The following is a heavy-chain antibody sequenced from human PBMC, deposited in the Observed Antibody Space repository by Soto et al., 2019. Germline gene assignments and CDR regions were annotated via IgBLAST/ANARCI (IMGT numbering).Heavy chain of an antibody. J-gene: IGHJ4*02. D-gene: IGHD1-26*01. CDR3: ARGNLSFDFDS. V-gene: IGHV3-30*03. Sequence: QIHLVESGGDVVQPGKSLRLSCAASGFNFGFFGMHWVRQAPGKGLEWVAFISGDGINTQYADAVRGRFTLSRDYSRKTMYLQMDSLRDDDTALYYCARGNLSFDFDSWGLGTLVTVSS. CDR2: ISGDGINT. CDR1: GFNFGFFG.